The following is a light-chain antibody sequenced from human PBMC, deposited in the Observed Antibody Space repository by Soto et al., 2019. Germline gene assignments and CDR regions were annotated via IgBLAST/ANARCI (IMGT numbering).Light chain of an antibody. CDR3: QVWDSSSDVV. Sequence: SYELTQPPSVSVAPGKTARITCGGNNIGSKSVHWYQQKPGQAPVLVIYHDSDRPSGIPERFSGSNSGNTATLTISRVEAGDEADYYCQVWDSSSDVVFGGGTKVTVL. V-gene: IGLV3-21*04. CDR2: HDS. J-gene: IGLJ2*01. CDR1: NIGSKS.